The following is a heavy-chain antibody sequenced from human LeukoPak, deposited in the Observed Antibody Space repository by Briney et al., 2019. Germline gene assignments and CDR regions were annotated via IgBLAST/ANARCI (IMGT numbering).Heavy chain of an antibody. V-gene: IGHV3-23*01. CDR2: ISGSGGST. J-gene: IGHJ4*02. CDR3: AGQWLDYFDY. CDR1: GFTFSSYV. D-gene: IGHD6-19*01. Sequence: GGSLRLSCAATGFTFSSYVMSWVRQAPGKGLEWVSAISGSGGSTYYADSVKGRFTISRDNSKNTLYLQMNSLRAEDTAVYYCAGQWLDYFDYWGQGTLVTVSS.